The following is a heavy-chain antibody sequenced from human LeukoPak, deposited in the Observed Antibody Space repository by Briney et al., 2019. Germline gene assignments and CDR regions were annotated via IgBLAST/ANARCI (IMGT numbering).Heavy chain of an antibody. CDR2: IDPSDSYT. J-gene: IGHJ4*02. CDR1: GYSFTSYW. D-gene: IGHD6-13*01. CDR3: ARHLGSSSWIDY. Sequence: GESLKISCKGSGYSFTSYWISWVRQMLGKGLEWMGRIDPSDSYTTYSPSFQGHVTISADKSISTAYLQWGSLKASDTAMYYCARHLGSSSWIDYWGQGTLVTVSS. V-gene: IGHV5-10-1*01.